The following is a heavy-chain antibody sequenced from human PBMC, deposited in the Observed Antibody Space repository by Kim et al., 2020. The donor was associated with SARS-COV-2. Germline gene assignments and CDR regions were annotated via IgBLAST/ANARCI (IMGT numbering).Heavy chain of an antibody. D-gene: IGHD3-10*01. J-gene: IGHJ4*02. Sequence: GGSLRLSCAASGFTFSNAWMSWVRQAPGKGLEWVGRIKSKTDGGTTDYAAPVKGRFTISRDDSKNTLYLQMNSLKTEDTAVYYCTTSFPSYLGVDYWSQGTLVTVSS. CDR1: GFTFSNAW. V-gene: IGHV3-15*01. CDR2: IKSKTDGGTT. CDR3: TTSFPSYLGVDY.